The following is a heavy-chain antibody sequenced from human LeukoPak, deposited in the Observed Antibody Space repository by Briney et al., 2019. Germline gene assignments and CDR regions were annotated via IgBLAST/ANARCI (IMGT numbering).Heavy chain of an antibody. J-gene: IGHJ4*02. Sequence: GALRLSCAASGFTFSSYGMHWVRQAPGKGLEWVAVISYDGSNKYYADSVKGRFTISRDNSKNTLYLQMNSLRAEDTAVYYCAKANVKNIVVVPAATNGYWGQGTLVTVSS. CDR2: ISYDGSNK. D-gene: IGHD2-2*01. V-gene: IGHV3-30*18. CDR3: AKANVKNIVVVPAATNGY. CDR1: GFTFSSYG.